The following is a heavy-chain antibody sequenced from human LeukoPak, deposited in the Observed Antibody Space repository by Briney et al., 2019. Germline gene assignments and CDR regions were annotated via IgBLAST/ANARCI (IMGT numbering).Heavy chain of an antibody. V-gene: IGHV1-69*13. D-gene: IGHD3-22*01. J-gene: IGHJ6*02. Sequence: ASVTVSYKGSGGRFSSYGISWVGQGPGQGMEWMGGVIPIFGTANYPLKFQARVTITADESTSTAYMELSSLRSEDTAVYYCARTRLDSSGYYPTYYYYGMDVWGQGTTVTVSS. CDR1: GGRFSSYG. CDR2: VIPIFGTA. CDR3: ARTRLDSSGYYPTYYYYGMDV.